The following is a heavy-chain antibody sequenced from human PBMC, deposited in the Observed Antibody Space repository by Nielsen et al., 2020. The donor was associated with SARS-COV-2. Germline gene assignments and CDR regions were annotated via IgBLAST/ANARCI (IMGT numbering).Heavy chain of an antibody. J-gene: IGHJ6*02. CDR3: ARVEGGAARSRGQRYYYYYGMDV. CDR2: IIPIFGTA. Sequence: WVRQAPGQGLEWMGGIIPIFGTANYAQKFQGRVTITADESTSTAYMELSRLRSDDTAVYYCARVEGGAARSRGQRYYYYYGMDVWGQGTTVTVSS. D-gene: IGHD6-6*01. V-gene: IGHV1-69*01.